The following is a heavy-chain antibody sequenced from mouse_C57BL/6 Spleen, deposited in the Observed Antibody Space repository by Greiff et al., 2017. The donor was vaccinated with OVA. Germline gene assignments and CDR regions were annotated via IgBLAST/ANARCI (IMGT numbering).Heavy chain of an antibody. V-gene: IGHV1-18*01. CDR2: INPNNGGT. J-gene: IGHJ4*01. CDR1: GYTFTDYN. Sequence: VQLKQSGPELVKPGASVKIPCKASGYTFTDYNMDWVKQSHGKSLEWIGDINPNNGGTIYNQKFKGKATLTVDKSSSTAYMELRSLTSEDTSVYYCASIYSNSYYAMDYWGQGTSVTVSS. D-gene: IGHD2-5*01. CDR3: ASIYSNSYYAMDY.